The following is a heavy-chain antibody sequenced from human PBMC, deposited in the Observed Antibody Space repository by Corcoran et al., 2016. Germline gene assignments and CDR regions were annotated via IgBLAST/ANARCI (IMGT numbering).Heavy chain of an antibody. CDR2: IYYSGST. V-gene: IGHV4-39*01. CDR3: ARRSYDFWGGHENNWFDP. J-gene: IGHJ5*02. CDR1: GGSISSSSYY. D-gene: IGHD3-3*01. Sequence: QLQLQESGPGLVKPSETLSLTCTVSGGSISSSSYYWGWIRQPPGKGLEWIGSIYYSGSTYYNPSLKSRVTISVDTSKNQFSLKLSSVTAADTAVYYCARRSYDFWGGHENNWFDPWGQGTLVTVSS.